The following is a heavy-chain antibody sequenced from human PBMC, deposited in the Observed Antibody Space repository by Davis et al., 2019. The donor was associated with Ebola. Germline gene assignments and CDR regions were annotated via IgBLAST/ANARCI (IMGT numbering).Heavy chain of an antibody. J-gene: IGHJ4*02. CDR3: TTLPTGARDY. CDR1: GFTFSYAW. Sequence: GASLKISCAASGFTFSYAWMSWVRQAPGKGLEWVGRIKSKSDGGTTDYAAPVKGRFTISRDDSKNTWYLQMNSLKAEDTAVYYCTTLPTGARDYWGQGTLVTVSS. D-gene: IGHD2-8*02. V-gene: IGHV3-15*01. CDR2: IKSKSDGGTT.